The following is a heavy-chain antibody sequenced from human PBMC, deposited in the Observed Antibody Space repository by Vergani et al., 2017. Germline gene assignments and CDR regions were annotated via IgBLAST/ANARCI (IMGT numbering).Heavy chain of an antibody. CDR2: IQFVGIIQ. CDR1: GFTLSNYD. Sequence: QVQLGESGGGVVQRGGSLRLSCATSGFTLSNYDMQWIRQGPGKGLEFVAFIQFVGIIQYYAHSVKGRFTLSRDFSKNTLYLQMNSLRTDDTATYYCAKHFRGWGIDYWGQGTQVIVSS. D-gene: IGHD3-16*01. V-gene: IGHV3-30*02. CDR3: AKHFRGWGIDY. J-gene: IGHJ4*02.